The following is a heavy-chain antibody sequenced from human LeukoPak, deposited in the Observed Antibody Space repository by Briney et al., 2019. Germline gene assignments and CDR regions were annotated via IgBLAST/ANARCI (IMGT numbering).Heavy chain of an antibody. V-gene: IGHV1-2*02. J-gene: IGHJ4*02. Sequence: ASVTVSCKASGYTFTGYYMHWVRQAPGQGLEWMGWINPNSGGTNYAQKFQGRVTMTRDTSISTAYMELSRLRSDDTAVYYCATPERGYSGYDFGSWGQGTLVTVSS. CDR3: ATPERGYSGYDFGS. CDR1: GYTFTGYY. D-gene: IGHD5-12*01. CDR2: INPNSGGT.